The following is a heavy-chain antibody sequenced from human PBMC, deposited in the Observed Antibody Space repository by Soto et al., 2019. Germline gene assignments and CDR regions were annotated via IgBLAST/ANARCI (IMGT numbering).Heavy chain of an antibody. CDR2: IYYSGST. CDR3: ARRYGGNFDY. CDR1: GGSISSYY. Sequence: QVQLQESGPGLVKPSETLSLTCTVSGGSISSYYWSWIRQPPGEGLEWIGYIYYSGSTNYNPSLKSRVTLSVDTSKNQFSLKLSSVTAADTAVYYCARRYGGNFDYWGQGTLVTVSS. V-gene: IGHV4-59*01. D-gene: IGHD3-16*01. J-gene: IGHJ4*02.